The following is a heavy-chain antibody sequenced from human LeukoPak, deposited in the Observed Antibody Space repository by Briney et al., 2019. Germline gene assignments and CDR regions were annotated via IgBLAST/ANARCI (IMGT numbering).Heavy chain of an antibody. Sequence: PGGSLRLSCEASGFAFTDAWMNWVRQAPGKGLEWVGRIKSQSDGGTTDYAPPVKGRFIVSRDASKSTLYLQMNNLKPEDTAVYFCTSGGEYYNDNRDHYNYYYGMDVWGQGTTVTVSS. CDR1: GFAFTDAW. CDR3: TSGGEYYNDNRDHYNYYYGMDV. CDR2: IKSQSDGGTT. V-gene: IGHV3-15*01. D-gene: IGHD3-22*01. J-gene: IGHJ6*02.